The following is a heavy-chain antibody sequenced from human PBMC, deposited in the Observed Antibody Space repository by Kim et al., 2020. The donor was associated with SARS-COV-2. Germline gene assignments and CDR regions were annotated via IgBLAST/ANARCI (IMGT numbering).Heavy chain of an antibody. Sequence: VEGRFTISRDDSKNTLYLQMNSLRVEDTGIYYCAKGTLASCSGGRCYFFDYWGQGTLVTVSS. CDR3: AKGTLASCSGGRCYFFDY. J-gene: IGHJ4*02. V-gene: IGHV3-23*01. D-gene: IGHD2-15*01.